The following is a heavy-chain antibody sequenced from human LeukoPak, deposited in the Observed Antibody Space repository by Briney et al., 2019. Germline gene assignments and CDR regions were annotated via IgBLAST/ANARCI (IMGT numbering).Heavy chain of an antibody. CDR3: ARGQSGSYYLSYYYGMDV. CDR2: MNPNSGNT. Sequence: GASVKVSCKASGYTFTSYDINWVRQATGQGLEWMGWMNPNSGNTGYAQKFQGRVTMTRNTSISTAYMELSSLRSEDTAVYYCARGQSGSYYLSYYYGMDVWGLGTTVTVSS. D-gene: IGHD1-26*01. CDR1: GYTFTSYD. V-gene: IGHV1-8*01. J-gene: IGHJ6*02.